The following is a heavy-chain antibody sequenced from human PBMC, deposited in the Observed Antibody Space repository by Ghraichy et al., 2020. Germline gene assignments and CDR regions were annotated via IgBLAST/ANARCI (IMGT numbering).Heavy chain of an antibody. CDR3: ASGGVINYDFWSGSHYYFDY. D-gene: IGHD3-3*01. J-gene: IGHJ4*02. CDR1: GGSISSSSYY. CDR2: IYYSGST. Sequence: GSLSLTCTVSGGSISSSSYYWGWIRQPPGKGLEWIGSIYYSGSTYYNPSLKSRVTISVDTSKNQFSLKLSSVTAADTAVYYCASGGVINYDFWSGSHYYFDYWGQGTLVTVSS. V-gene: IGHV4-39*01.